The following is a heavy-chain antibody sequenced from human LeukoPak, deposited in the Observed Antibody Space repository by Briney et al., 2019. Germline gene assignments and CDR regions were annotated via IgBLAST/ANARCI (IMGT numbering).Heavy chain of an antibody. D-gene: IGHD6-19*01. CDR3: TTDRRQIAVAGPDDY. J-gene: IGHJ4*02. Sequence: GGSLRLSCAASGFTFANAWMNWARQAPGKGLEWVARIKSKTDGGTTDYAAPVKGRFTISRDDSKNTLYLQMNSLKTEDTAVFYCTTDRRQIAVAGPDDYWGQGTLVTVSS. CDR1: GFTFANAW. CDR2: IKSKTDGGTT. V-gene: IGHV3-15*07.